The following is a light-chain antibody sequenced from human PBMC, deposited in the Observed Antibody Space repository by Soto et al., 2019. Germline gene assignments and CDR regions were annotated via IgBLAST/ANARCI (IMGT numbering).Light chain of an antibody. CDR1: QSVSSN. CDR3: QQYNKWPPRT. V-gene: IGKV3-15*01. Sequence: EIVMTQSPATLSVSPGERATLSCRASQSVSSNLAWYQHKPGQAPRLLIYGASNRATGIPARFSGSGSGTEFTLTISSLQSEDFAVYYCQQYNKWPPRTFGQGTKVDI. CDR2: GAS. J-gene: IGKJ1*01.